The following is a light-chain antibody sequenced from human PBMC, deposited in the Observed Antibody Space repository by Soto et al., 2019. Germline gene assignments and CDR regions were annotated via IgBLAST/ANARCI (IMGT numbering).Light chain of an antibody. Sequence: SVLAQSPGTLSLSPGERATLSCRAGQSVSSNYLAWYQQKPGQAPRLLIYGASTRATGIPDRFSGSGSGTDFTLTISRLEPEDSAVYYCQQYGSSPTWTFGHGTKVDIK. CDR1: QSVSSNY. V-gene: IGKV3-20*01. CDR3: QQYGSSPTWT. CDR2: GAS. J-gene: IGKJ1*01.